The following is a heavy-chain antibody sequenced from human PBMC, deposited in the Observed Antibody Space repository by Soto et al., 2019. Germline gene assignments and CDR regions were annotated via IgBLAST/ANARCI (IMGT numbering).Heavy chain of an antibody. Sequence: ASVKVSCKASGYTFTSYGISWVRQPPGQGLGWMGWITTYNGNTNYAQKLQGRVTMTTDTSTSTAYMELRSLRSDDTAVYYCARGGYSSGWYKSPLVAELYCYYGMDVWGQGTTVTVSS. J-gene: IGHJ6*02. CDR2: ITTYNGNT. V-gene: IGHV1-18*01. CDR3: ARGGYSSGWYKSPLVAELYCYYGMDV. CDR1: GYTFTSYG. D-gene: IGHD6-19*01.